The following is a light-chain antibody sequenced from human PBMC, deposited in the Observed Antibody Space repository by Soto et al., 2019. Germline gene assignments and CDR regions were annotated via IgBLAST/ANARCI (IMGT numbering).Light chain of an antibody. J-gene: IGLJ1*01. V-gene: IGLV2-14*01. CDR2: DVS. Sequence: QSVLTQPASVSGSPGQSITISCTGTSSDVGGYNYVSWYQQHPGKAPKFIIYDVSNRPSGVSNRFSGSKSGNTASLTISGLQAEAEADYYCSSYTTSNTRQIVFGTGTKLTVL. CDR3: SSYTTSNTRQIV. CDR1: SSDVGGYNY.